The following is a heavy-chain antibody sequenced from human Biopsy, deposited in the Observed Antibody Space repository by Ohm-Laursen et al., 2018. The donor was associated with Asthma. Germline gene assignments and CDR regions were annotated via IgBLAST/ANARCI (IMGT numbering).Heavy chain of an antibody. J-gene: IGHJ6*02. Sequence: ASVKVSCKTAGYTVNSAGITWVRQAPGQGLEWMGWISVYNGNTKVAQKLQDRVTMITDTSTSTAYMELRSLRSDDTAVYFCARAVDYSHYYGIDVWGQGTTVAVS. CDR3: ARAVDYSHYYGIDV. V-gene: IGHV1-18*01. D-gene: IGHD3-10*01. CDR1: GYTVNSAG. CDR2: ISVYNGNT.